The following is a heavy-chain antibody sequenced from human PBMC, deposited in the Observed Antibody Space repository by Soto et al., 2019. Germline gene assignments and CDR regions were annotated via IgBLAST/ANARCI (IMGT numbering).Heavy chain of an antibody. Sequence: QVQLVQSGAEVKKPGSSVKVSCKASGGTFSSYAISWVRQAPGQGLEWMGGNIPIFGTANYAQKFQGRVTITADESTSTAYMELSSLRSEDTAVYYCAGEDLAAAGSLPLYYYGMDVWGQGTTVTVSS. CDR1: GGTFSSYA. D-gene: IGHD6-13*01. V-gene: IGHV1-69*01. CDR2: NIPIFGTA. CDR3: AGEDLAAAGSLPLYYYGMDV. J-gene: IGHJ6*02.